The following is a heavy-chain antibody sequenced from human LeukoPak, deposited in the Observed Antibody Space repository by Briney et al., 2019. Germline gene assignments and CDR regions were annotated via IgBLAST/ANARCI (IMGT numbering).Heavy chain of an antibody. CDR1: GGSFSGYY. V-gene: IGHV4-34*01. CDR2: INHSGST. J-gene: IGHJ4*02. Sequence: SETLSLTCAVYGGSFSGYYWSWIRQPPGKGLEWIGEINHSGSTNYNPSLKSRVTISVDTSKNLFSLKLSSVTAADTAVYYCASSRVYSGSWYYYFDNWGQGTLVTVSS. CDR3: ASSRVYSGSWYYYFDN. D-gene: IGHD5-12*01.